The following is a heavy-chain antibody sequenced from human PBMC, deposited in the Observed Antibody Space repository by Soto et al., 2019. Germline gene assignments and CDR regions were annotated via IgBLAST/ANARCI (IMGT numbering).Heavy chain of an antibody. CDR3: ARQRTLDV. V-gene: IGHV3-48*02. Sequence: GGSLRLSCAVSGFTFSSYSMNRVRRAPGKGLEWVSYISSSSSTIYYADSVKGRFTISRDNAKNSLSLQMNSLRDGDTAVYYCARQRTLDVWGQGTTVTVSS. D-gene: IGHD2-2*01. J-gene: IGHJ6*02. CDR1: GFTFSSYS. CDR2: ISSSSSTI.